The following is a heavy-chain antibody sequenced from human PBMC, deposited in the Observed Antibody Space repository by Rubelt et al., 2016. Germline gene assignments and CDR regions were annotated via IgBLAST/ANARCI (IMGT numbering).Heavy chain of an antibody. CDR3: ARGYPYYYYAMDV. CDR2: ISGGGGNT. J-gene: IGHJ6*02. V-gene: IGHV3-23*01. Sequence: VQLLDSGGGLVQPGGSLRLSCATSGFTFSNYAMSWVRQAPGKGLEWVSAISGGGGNTYYADFAKGRFTISRDNSKNTRYLQMNSLRAEDTAVYFCARGYPYYYYAMDVWGQGTTVTVSS. CDR1: GFTFSNYA. D-gene: IGHD2-15*01.